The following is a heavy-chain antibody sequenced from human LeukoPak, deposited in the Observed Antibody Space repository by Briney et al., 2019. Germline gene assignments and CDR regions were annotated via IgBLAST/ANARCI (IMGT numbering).Heavy chain of an antibody. D-gene: IGHD6-19*01. CDR2: INAGNGNT. Sequence: ASVKVSCKASGYTFTSYAMHWVRQAPGQRLEWMGWINAGNGNTKYSQKYQGRVTITRNTSISTAYMELSSLRSEDTAVYYCATGGDGSSAEYWGQGTLVTVSS. CDR1: GYTFTSYA. CDR3: ATGGDGSSAEY. V-gene: IGHV1-3*01. J-gene: IGHJ4*02.